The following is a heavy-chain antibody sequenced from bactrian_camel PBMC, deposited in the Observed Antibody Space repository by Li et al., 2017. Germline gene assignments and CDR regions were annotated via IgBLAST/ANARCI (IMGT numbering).Heavy chain of an antibody. D-gene: IGHD4*01. Sequence: HVQLVESGGGSVQAGGSLRLSCGARGFTFRRYYMSWIRQAPGKRLEWVASILSDGTNAYYADSVKGRFTISVNKAENTLYLQMNSLKPEDTAMYYCAGRWSYRGLVCPAARTMNRGDFGYWGQGTQVTVS. CDR1: GFTFRRYY. CDR2: ILSDGTNA. V-gene: IGHV3-2*01. J-gene: IGHJ6*01. CDR3: AGRWSYRGLVCPAARTMNRGDFGY.